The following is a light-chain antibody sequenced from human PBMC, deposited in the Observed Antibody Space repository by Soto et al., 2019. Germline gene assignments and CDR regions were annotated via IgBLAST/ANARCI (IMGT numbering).Light chain of an antibody. Sequence: QSVLTQPASVSGSPGQSITISCTGTSSDVGSYNLVSWYQQHPGKAPKLMIYKGSKRPSGVSNRFSGSKSGNTASLTISGLQAEDEADYYCCSYAASSTYVFGTGTKVTVL. V-gene: IGLV2-23*01. CDR2: KGS. CDR1: SSDVGSYNL. J-gene: IGLJ1*01. CDR3: CSYAASSTYV.